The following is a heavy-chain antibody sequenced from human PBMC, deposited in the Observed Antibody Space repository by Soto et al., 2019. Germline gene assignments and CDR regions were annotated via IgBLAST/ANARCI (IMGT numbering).Heavy chain of an antibody. V-gene: IGHV3-23*01. Sequence: GSLRLSCAASGFTFSKYAMTWARQAPGKGLEWVSAISYNGGGTYYVDSVKGRFTVSRDNSKNSLYLQMNSLRAEDTAVYYCARDLHDYVSFRFDPWGQGTLVTVSS. CDR1: GFTFSKYA. J-gene: IGHJ5*02. CDR3: ARDLHDYVSFRFDP. D-gene: IGHD3-16*01. CDR2: ISYNGGGT.